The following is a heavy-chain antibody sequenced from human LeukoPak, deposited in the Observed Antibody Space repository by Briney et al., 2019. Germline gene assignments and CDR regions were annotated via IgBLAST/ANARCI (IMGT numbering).Heavy chain of an antibody. CDR2: ISYDGSNK. V-gene: IGHV3-30*18. CDR3: AKDQDSSSWYGMDA. D-gene: IGHD6-13*01. J-gene: IGHJ6*04. Sequence: GGSLRLSCAASGFTFSSYGMHWVRQAPGKGLEWVAVISYDGSNKYYADSVKGRFTISRDNSKNTLYLQMNSLRAEDTAVYYCAKDQDSSSWYGMDAWGKGTTVTVSS. CDR1: GFTFSSYG.